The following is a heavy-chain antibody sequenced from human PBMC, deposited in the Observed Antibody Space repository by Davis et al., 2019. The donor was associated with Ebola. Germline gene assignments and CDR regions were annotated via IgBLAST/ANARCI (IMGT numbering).Heavy chain of an antibody. D-gene: IGHD5-12*01. J-gene: IGHJ4*02. CDR3: ARGGWWLRSRGSFDY. CDR1: GGSISSSNW. Sequence: SETLSLTCAVSGGSISSSNWWSWVRQPPGKGLEWIGEIYHSGSTNYNPSLKSRVTISVDTSKNQFSLKLSSVTAADTAVYYCARGGWWLRSRGSFDYWGQGTLVTVSS. V-gene: IGHV4-4*02. CDR2: IYHSGST.